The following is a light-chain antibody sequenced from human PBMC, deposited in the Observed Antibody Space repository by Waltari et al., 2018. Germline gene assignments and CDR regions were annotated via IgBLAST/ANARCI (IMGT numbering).Light chain of an antibody. CDR3: ATWDGSLNGPYV. Sequence: VLTQPPSASGTPGQRVTIPCSGRSSNIGTNTVTWSQQPPGTAPKLLMYNTNQRPSGVPDRFSGSKSGTSASLAISGLQSEDEADYYCATWDGSLNGPYVFGTGTKVTVL. J-gene: IGLJ1*01. CDR2: NTN. V-gene: IGLV1-44*01. CDR1: SSNIGTNT.